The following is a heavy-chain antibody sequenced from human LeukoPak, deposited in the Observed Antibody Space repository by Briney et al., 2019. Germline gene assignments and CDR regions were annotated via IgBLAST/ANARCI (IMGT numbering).Heavy chain of an antibody. Sequence: GGSLRLSCVASGFTFSSYAMSWVRQAPGKGPEWVSGISGGGGSIHYADSVKGRFTISRDNSKNTLYLQMDSLRAEDTAIYYCADFGSGSYCFDYWGQGTLVTVSS. D-gene: IGHD3-10*01. CDR3: ADFGSGSYCFDY. J-gene: IGHJ4*02. CDR2: ISGGGGSI. V-gene: IGHV3-23*01. CDR1: GFTFSSYA.